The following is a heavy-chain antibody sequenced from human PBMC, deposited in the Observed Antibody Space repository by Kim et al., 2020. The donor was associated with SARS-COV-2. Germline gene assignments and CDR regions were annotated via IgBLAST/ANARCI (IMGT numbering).Heavy chain of an antibody. V-gene: IGHV6-1*01. CDR2: N. J-gene: IGHJ4*02. CDR3: ARDLHGAYFFDS. D-gene: IGHD3-9*01. Sequence: NDYAPSVRGRITVNPDTSRNQFYLQLTSLTPDDTALYYCARDLHGAYFFDSWGQGTLVTVS.